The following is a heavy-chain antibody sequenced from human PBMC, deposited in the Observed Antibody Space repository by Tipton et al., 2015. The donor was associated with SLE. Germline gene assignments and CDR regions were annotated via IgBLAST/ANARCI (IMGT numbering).Heavy chain of an antibody. Sequence: QVQLVQSGAEVKTPGASVKVSCKTSGYTFTDYYIHWLRQAPGQSLEWMGFVNPISGDTKYAQNFQGRVTMTRDTAISTAYMELSRLRSDDTAVYYCARVKVVPPHDVFDIRGQGTTVTVSS. CDR3: ARVKVVPPHDVFDI. CDR1: GYTFTDYY. J-gene: IGHJ3*02. CDR2: VNPISGDT. V-gene: IGHV1-2*02.